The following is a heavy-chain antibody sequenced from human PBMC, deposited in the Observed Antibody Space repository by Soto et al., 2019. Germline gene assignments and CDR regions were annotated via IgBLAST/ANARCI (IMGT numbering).Heavy chain of an antibody. Sequence: VQLVESGGGLIQPGGSLRLSCAASGFTFSNHVMNWVRQAPGKGLEWVSYISGRSDTMYYADSVKGRFTISRDNGKNALFLQMNSLRAEDTAVYYCTRYGSGSYYMDPFDYWGQGTLVTVSS. D-gene: IGHD3-10*01. CDR3: TRYGSGSYYMDPFDY. V-gene: IGHV3-48*01. J-gene: IGHJ4*02. CDR1: GFTFSNHV. CDR2: ISGRSDTM.